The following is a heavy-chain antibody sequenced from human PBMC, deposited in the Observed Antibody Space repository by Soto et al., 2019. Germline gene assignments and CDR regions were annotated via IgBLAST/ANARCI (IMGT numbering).Heavy chain of an antibody. CDR1: GFSLSTSGVG. J-gene: IGHJ3*02. D-gene: IGHD2-15*01. CDR2: IYWDDDK. V-gene: IGHV2-5*02. Sequence: QITLKESGPTLVKPTQTLTLTCTFSGFSLSTSGVGVGWIRQPPGKALEWLALIYWDDDKRYSPSLKSRLTITKDTSKNQVVLTMINMDPVDTATYYCAHRRVCSGGSCSDAFDIWGQGTMVTVSS. CDR3: AHRRVCSGGSCSDAFDI.